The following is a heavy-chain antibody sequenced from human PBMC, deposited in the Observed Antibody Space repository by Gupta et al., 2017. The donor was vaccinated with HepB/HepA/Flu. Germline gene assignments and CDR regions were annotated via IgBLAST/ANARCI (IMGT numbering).Heavy chain of an antibody. Sequence: QAQLQESGPGLVQPSATLSLTCTVSGASFGNYNWSLIPHPPAPGLDSTGYISNSGNTKYNALRKSRVTMSINTARKQFSLKLTSVTAADTAVYYCERDTDRGPTLGHWFDPWGKGTLVTVSS. V-gene: IGHV4-59*01. J-gene: IGHJ5*02. D-gene: IGHD1-26*01. CDR2: ISNSGNT. CDR1: GASFGNYN. CDR3: ERDTDRGPTLGHWFDP.